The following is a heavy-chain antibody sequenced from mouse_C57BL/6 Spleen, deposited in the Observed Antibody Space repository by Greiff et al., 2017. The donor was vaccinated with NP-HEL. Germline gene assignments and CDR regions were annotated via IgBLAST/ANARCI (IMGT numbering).Heavy chain of an antibody. CDR1: GYAFSSSW. V-gene: IGHV1-82*01. CDR3: ARDYYDYDGEFAY. D-gene: IGHD2-4*01. Sequence: VQVVESGPELVKPGASVKISCKASGYAFSSSWMNWVKQRPGKGLEWIGRIYPGDGDTNYNGKFQGKATLTADKSSSTAYMQLSSLTSEDSAVYFCARDYYDYDGEFAYWGQGTLVTVSA. CDR2: IYPGDGDT. J-gene: IGHJ3*01.